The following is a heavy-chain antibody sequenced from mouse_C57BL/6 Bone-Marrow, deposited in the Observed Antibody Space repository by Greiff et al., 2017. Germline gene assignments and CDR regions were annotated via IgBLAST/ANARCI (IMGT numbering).Heavy chain of an antibody. J-gene: IGHJ2*01. Sequence: EVQLQQPGPGLVKPSQSLSLTCSATGYSITSGYYWNWIRQFPGNKLEWMGYISYDGSNNYNPSLKNRSSITRDTSKNQFFLKLNSVTTEDAATYSCARVGTTDYWGQGTTLTVSS. CDR2: ISYDGSN. V-gene: IGHV3-6*01. D-gene: IGHD2-3*01. CDR3: ARVGTTDY. CDR1: GYSITSGYY.